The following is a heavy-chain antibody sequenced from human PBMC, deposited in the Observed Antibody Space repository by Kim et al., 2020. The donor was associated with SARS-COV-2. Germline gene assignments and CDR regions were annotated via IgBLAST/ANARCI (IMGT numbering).Heavy chain of an antibody. CDR3: ARGGVFGVVADYYYGMDV. J-gene: IGHJ6*02. V-gene: IGHV1-69*13. CDR1: GGTFSSYA. CDR2: IIPIFGTA. D-gene: IGHD3-3*01. Sequence: SVKVSCKASGGTFSSYAISWVRQAPGQGLEWMGGIIPIFGTANYAQKFQGRVTITADESTNTAYMELSSLRSEDTAVYYCARGGVFGVVADYYYGMDVWGQGTTVTVSS.